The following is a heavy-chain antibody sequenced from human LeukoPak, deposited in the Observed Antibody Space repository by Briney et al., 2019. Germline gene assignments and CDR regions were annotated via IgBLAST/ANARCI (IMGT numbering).Heavy chain of an antibody. D-gene: IGHD2-15*01. V-gene: IGHV1-8*01. CDR1: GYTFTSYD. J-gene: IGHJ4*02. CDR2: MNPNSGNT. Sequence: ASVKVSCKASGYTFTSYDINWVRQATGQGLEWMGWMNPNSGNTGYAQKFQGRVTMTRNTSISTAYMELSSLRSEDTAMYYCARDCSGGSCYCAWGQGTLVTVSS. CDR3: ARDCSGGSCYCA.